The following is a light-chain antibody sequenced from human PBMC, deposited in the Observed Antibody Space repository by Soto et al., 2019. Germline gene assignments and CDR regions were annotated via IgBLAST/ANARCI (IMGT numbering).Light chain of an antibody. V-gene: IGKV3-15*01. Sequence: EIVMTQSPATLSVSPGERATLSCRASQSVSSNLAWYRQKPGQAPRLLIYGASTRATGIPARFSGSGSGTEFTLPISSLQSEDFAVYYCQQYNNWPHTFGQGTKLEIK. CDR2: GAS. CDR1: QSVSSN. J-gene: IGKJ2*01. CDR3: QQYNNWPHT.